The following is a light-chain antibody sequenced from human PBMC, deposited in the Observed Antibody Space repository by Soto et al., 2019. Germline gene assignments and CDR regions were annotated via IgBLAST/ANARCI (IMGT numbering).Light chain of an antibody. Sequence: ELVMTQSPATLSVSPGERATLSCRASLSVSAYLAWYQQKPGDAPRRLIYDAATRAAGSPARFSGSGSGTDFTLPISSLEPEDFAVYYCQQRSNWPPEIITFGQGTRLEIK. CDR1: LSVSAY. CDR2: DAA. CDR3: QQRSNWPPEIIT. V-gene: IGKV3-11*01. J-gene: IGKJ5*01.